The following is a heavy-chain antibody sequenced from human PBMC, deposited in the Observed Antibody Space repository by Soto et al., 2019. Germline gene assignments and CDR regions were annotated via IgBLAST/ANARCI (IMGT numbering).Heavy chain of an antibody. Sequence: QVQLVQSGGEVKKPGSSVKVSCKASGGTFNSYAISWVREAPGQGLEWMGGIIPIFGTANYAQKFQGRVTISADKSTSTVYMELSSLRSEDTAVYYCARALYSNYNYYYYGMDVWGQGTTVTVSS. J-gene: IGHJ6*02. CDR3: ARALYSNYNYYYYGMDV. CDR2: IIPIFGTA. D-gene: IGHD4-4*01. CDR1: GGTFNSYA. V-gene: IGHV1-69*06.